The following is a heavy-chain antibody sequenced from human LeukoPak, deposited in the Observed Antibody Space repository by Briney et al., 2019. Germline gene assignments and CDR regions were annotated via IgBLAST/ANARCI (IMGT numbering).Heavy chain of an antibody. J-gene: IGHJ4*02. CDR2: INSDGSST. V-gene: IGHV3-74*01. Sequence: GGSLRLSCAASGFTFSSYWMHWVRQAPGKGLVWVSRINSDGSSTSYADSVKGRFTISRDNAKNTLYLQMNRLRVDDTAIYYCTKDYKADYWGQGTLVTVSS. D-gene: IGHD1-1*01. CDR1: GFTFSSYW. CDR3: TKDYKADY.